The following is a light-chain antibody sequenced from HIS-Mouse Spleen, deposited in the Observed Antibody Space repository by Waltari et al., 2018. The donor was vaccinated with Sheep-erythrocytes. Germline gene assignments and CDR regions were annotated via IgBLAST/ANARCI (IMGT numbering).Light chain of an antibody. CDR1: KWGDKY. CDR2: QDS. CDR3: QAWDSSTEV. J-gene: IGLJ2*01. Sequence: SYELTQPPSVSVSPGQPASITCSGDKWGDKYACWYQQKPGQSPVLVIYQDSKRPSGIPEQFSGSNSGNTATLTISGTQAMDEADYYCQAWDSSTEVFGGGTKLTVL. V-gene: IGLV3-1*01.